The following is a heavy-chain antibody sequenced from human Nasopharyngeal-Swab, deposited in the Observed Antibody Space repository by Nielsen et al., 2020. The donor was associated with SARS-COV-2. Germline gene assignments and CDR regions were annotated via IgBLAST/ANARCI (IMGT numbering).Heavy chain of an antibody. CDR2: INHSGST. D-gene: IGHD4-17*01. V-gene: IGHV4-34*01. Sequence: SETLSLICAVYGGSFSGYYWSWIRQPPGKGLEWIGEINHSGSTNYNPSLKSRVTISVDTSKNQFSLKLSSVTAADTAVYYCASSQMTTVTTRTRAWGYWGQGTLVTVSS. J-gene: IGHJ4*02. CDR3: ASSQMTTVTTRTRAWGY. CDR1: GGSFSGYY.